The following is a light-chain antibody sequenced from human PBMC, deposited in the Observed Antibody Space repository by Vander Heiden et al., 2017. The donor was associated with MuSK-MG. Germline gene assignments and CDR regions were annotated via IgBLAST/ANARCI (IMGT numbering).Light chain of an antibody. CDR2: AAS. J-gene: IGKJ1*01. Sequence: DISMTQSPSSLSASVGDRVTITCRASQGISQYLSWFLQKPGEAPKLLIYAASDLQTGVPSRFSGSGSGTIFTLSINNPQPEDSATYYWRETDTAPVTFGQGTKVEIK. V-gene: IGKV1-39*01. CDR1: QGISQY. CDR3: RETDTAPVT.